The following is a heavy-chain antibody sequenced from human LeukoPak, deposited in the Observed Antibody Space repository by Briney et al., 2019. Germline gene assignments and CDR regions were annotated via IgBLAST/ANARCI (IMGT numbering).Heavy chain of an antibody. CDR3: ARIHCTSTSCSHRGIDY. J-gene: IGHJ4*02. Sequence: PSETLSLTCGVYGDSFSGYYWSWIRQPPGMGLEWIAEISHSGSTNYNPSLRSRVTISVDTSKNQFSLKLSSVTAADTAVYYCARIHCTSTSCSHRGIDYWGQGTLVTVSS. CDR1: GDSFSGYY. D-gene: IGHD2-2*01. V-gene: IGHV4-34*01. CDR2: ISHSGST.